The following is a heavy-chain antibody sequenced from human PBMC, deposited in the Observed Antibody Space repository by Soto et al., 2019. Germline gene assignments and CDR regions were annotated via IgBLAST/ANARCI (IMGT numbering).Heavy chain of an antibody. CDR3: ARGPPLGY. V-gene: IGHV4-30-2*01. Sequence: QLQLQESGSGLVKPSQTLSLTCAVSGGSISSGGYSWSWIRQPPGKGLECIGYICHSGSTYYSPSLESQVTISVDRSNNQFSLKLTSVTAADTAVYYCARGPPLGYWAQGTLVTVSS. CDR2: ICHSGST. CDR1: GGSISSGGYS. J-gene: IGHJ4*02.